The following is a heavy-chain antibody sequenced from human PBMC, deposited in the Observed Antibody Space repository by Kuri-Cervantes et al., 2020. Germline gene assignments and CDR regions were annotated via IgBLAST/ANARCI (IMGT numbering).Heavy chain of an antibody. V-gene: IGHV1-69*13. D-gene: IGHD4-17*01. Sequence: SVKVSCKASGGTFSSYAISWVRQAPGQGLEWMGGIIPIFGTANYAQKFQGRVTITADESTSTAYRELSSLRSEDTAVYYCATYPMTTVTTHWYFDLWGRGTLVTVSS. CDR2: IIPIFGTA. CDR1: GGTFSSYA. J-gene: IGHJ2*01. CDR3: ATYPMTTVTTHWYFDL.